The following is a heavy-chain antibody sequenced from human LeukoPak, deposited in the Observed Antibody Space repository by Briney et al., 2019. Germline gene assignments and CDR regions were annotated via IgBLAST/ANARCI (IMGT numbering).Heavy chain of an antibody. CDR1: GYTFTTNW. CDR3: ARHINYYDSSGYYY. CDR2: IQPGDSNT. V-gene: IGHV5-51*01. J-gene: IGHJ4*02. D-gene: IGHD3-22*01. Sequence: GESLKISCKGSGYTFTTNWIGWVRQMPGKGLEWMGIIQPGDSNTRYTPSFQGQVTISADKFISTAYVQWSSLKASDTAMYYCARHINYYDSSGYYYWGQGTLVTVSS.